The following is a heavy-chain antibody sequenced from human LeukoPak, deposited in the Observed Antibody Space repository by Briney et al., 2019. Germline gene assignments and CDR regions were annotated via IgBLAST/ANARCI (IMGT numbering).Heavy chain of an antibody. V-gene: IGHV4-59*01. CDR2: IYYSGST. J-gene: IGHJ4*02. D-gene: IGHD2-21*02. CDR1: GGSISSYY. CDR3: ARGLLDCGGDCYEYYFDY. Sequence: SETLSLTCTVSGGSISSYYWSWIRQPPGKGLEWIGYIYYSGSTNYNPSLKSRVTISVDTSKNQFSLKLSSVTAADTAVYYCARGLLDCGGDCYEYYFDYWGQGTLVTVSS.